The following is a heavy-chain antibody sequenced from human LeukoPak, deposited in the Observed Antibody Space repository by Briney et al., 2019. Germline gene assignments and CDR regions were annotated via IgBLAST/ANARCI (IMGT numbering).Heavy chain of an antibody. Sequence: PGGSLRLSCSASGFAFSSYGMNWVRQAPGKGLEWVSYISASSGTIFYADSVKGRFTVSRDNAKNSLYLQMNSLRAEDTGVYYCVREAGSADHWGQGTLVTVSS. CDR1: GFAFSSYG. V-gene: IGHV3-48*01. D-gene: IGHD6-25*01. CDR3: VREAGSADH. J-gene: IGHJ4*02. CDR2: ISASSGTI.